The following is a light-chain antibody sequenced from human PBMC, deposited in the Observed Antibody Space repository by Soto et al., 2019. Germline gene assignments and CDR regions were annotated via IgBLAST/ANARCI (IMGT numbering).Light chain of an antibody. CDR2: LNSDGSH. CDR1: SGHSSYA. CDR3: QTWGTGAGV. J-gene: IGLJ3*02. Sequence: QLVLTQSHSASASLGAAVKLTCTLTSGHSSYAIAWYQQQPEEGPLYWKNLNSDGSHSKGEGIPDRFSGYSSGAEHYHTISSLQSEDEADYYCQTWGTGAGVFGGGTKLPV. V-gene: IGLV4-69*01.